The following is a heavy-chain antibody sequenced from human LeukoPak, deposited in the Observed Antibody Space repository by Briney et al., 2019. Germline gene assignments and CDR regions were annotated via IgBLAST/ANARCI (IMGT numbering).Heavy chain of an antibody. CDR2: ISYDGSNK. CDR1: GFTFSSYA. CDR3: ARDPGYSYGCDY. D-gene: IGHD5-18*01. V-gene: IGHV3-30*04. J-gene: IGHJ4*02. Sequence: GRSLRLSCAASGFTFSSYAMHWVRQAPGKGLEWGAVISYDGSNKYYADSVKGRFTISRDNSKNTLYLQMNSLRAEDTAVYYCARDPGYSYGCDYGGQGTLVTVSS.